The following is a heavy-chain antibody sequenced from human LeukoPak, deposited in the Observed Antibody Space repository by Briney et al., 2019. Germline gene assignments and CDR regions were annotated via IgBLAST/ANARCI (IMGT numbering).Heavy chain of an antibody. J-gene: IGHJ4*02. CDR2: ISSSGGTT. D-gene: IGHD3-9*01. CDR3: ARDPPDILTGYFLRTGFGY. CDR1: GFTFSSYA. Sequence: GGSLRLSCAASGFTFSSYAMSWVRQAPGKGLEWVSAISSSGGTTYYAGSVKGRFTISRDNSRNTLYLQMISLRAEDTAVYYCARDPPDILTGYFLRTGFGYWGQGTLVTVSS. V-gene: IGHV3-23*01.